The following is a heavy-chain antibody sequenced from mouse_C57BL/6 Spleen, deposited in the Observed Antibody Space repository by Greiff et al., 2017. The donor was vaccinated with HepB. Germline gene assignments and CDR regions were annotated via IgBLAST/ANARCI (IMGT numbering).Heavy chain of an antibody. Sequence: QVHVKQSGAELVRPGASVTLSCKASGYTFTDYEMHWVKQTPVHGLEWIGAIDPETGGTAYNQKFKGKAILTADKSSSTAYMELRSLTSEDSAVYYCTRSGGYYYGSSAWFAYWGQGTLVTVSA. J-gene: IGHJ3*01. CDR2: IDPETGGT. V-gene: IGHV1-15*01. CDR3: TRSGGYYYGSSAWFAY. CDR1: GYTFTDYE. D-gene: IGHD1-1*01.